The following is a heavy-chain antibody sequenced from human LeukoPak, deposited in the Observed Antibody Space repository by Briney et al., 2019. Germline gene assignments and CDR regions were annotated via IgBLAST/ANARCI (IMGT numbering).Heavy chain of an antibody. J-gene: IGHJ5*02. Sequence: ASVKVSCKASGYTFTSYAMNWVRQAPGQGLEWMGWINTNTGNPTYAQGFTGRFVFSLDTSVSTAYLQISSLKAEDTAVYYCARDLQAVFGGYRGSFDPWGQGTLVTVSS. CDR2: INTNTGNP. V-gene: IGHV7-4-1*02. CDR1: GYTFTSYA. CDR3: ARDLQAVFGGYRGSFDP. D-gene: IGHD3-3*01.